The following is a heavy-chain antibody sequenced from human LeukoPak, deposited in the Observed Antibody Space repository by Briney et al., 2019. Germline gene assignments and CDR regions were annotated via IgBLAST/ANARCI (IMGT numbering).Heavy chain of an antibody. CDR3: ARGDKKENLSGPSGYFDP. CDR2: INPNSGGT. D-gene: IGHD3-10*01. Sequence: ASVKVSCKASGYTFSAYHIHRVRQAPGQGLEWMGWINPNSGGTNFAPKFHGRVSMTRDTSLSTAYMELSSLRSDDTAVYYCARGDKKENLSGPSGYFDPWGQGSLVTVSS. V-gene: IGHV1-2*02. J-gene: IGHJ5*02. CDR1: GYTFSAYH.